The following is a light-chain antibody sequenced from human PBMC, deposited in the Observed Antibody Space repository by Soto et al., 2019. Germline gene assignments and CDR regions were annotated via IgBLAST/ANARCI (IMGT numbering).Light chain of an antibody. J-gene: IGKJ3*01. Sequence: DIQMTQSPSSLSASVGDRVTITCQASQDISNYLNWYQQKPGKAPKLLIYDASNLETGVPSRFSGSGSGTDFTFTISSLQPEDIATYDCQQYDNLPPFTFGPGTKVDIK. CDR1: QDISNY. CDR3: QQYDNLPPFT. CDR2: DAS. V-gene: IGKV1-33*01.